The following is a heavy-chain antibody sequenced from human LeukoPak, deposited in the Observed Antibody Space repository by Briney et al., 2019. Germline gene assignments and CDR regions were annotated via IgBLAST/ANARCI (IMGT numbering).Heavy chain of an antibody. CDR3: ARGISTHWFDP. CDR1: GGSFSEYY. Sequence: SETLSLTCSVFGGSFSEYYWSWIRQPPGKGLEWIGEINHSGSTNYNPSLKSRVTISVDTSKNQISLILNSVTAADTAVYYCARGISTHWFDPWGQGALVIVSS. CDR2: INHSGST. D-gene: IGHD3-3*02. V-gene: IGHV4-34*01. J-gene: IGHJ5*02.